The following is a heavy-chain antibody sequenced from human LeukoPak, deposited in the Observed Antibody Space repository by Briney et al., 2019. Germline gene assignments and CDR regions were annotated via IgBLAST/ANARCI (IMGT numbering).Heavy chain of an antibody. CDR2: IRCDGSNK. CDR1: GFTFSSYG. V-gene: IGHV3-30*02. D-gene: IGHD2-2*03. J-gene: IGHJ4*02. Sequence: GGSLRLSCAASGFTFSSYGMHWVRQAPGKGLEWVAFIRCDGSNKYYADSVKGRFTISRDNSKNTLYLQMNSLRAEDTAVYYCAKDLDIVVVPASTGFDYWGQGTLVTVSS. CDR3: AKDLDIVVVPASTGFDY.